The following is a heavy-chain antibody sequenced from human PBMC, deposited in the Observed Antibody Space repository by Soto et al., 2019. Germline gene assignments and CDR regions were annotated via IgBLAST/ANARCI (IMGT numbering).Heavy chain of an antibody. D-gene: IGHD6-19*01. Sequence: QLQQQQWGAGLLKPSETLSRTCAVYGGSFSGYYWSWIRQPPGKGLEWIGEINHSGSTNYNPSLKSRVTISVDRSKNQFSLNLSSVTAADTAVYYCARGIEGWYQGRYYYGMDVWGQGTTVTVSS. CDR2: INHSGST. CDR3: ARGIEGWYQGRYYYGMDV. V-gene: IGHV4-34*01. J-gene: IGHJ6*02. CDR1: GGSFSGYY.